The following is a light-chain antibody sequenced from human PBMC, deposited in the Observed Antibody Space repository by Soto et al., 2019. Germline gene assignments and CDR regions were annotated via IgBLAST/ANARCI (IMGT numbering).Light chain of an antibody. Sequence: EIVLTQSPVTLSLSPGERATLSCRASQSVSNNYLAWYQQKPGQAPRLLIYGASNRATGIPDRFSGSGSGTDFTLTISRLEPEDVAVYYCQQYGSSGTFGQGTKVDIK. CDR3: QQYGSSGT. CDR1: QSVSNNY. V-gene: IGKV3-20*01. J-gene: IGKJ1*01. CDR2: GAS.